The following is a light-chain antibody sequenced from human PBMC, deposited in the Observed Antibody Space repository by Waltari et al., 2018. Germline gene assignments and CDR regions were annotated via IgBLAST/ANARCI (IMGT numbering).Light chain of an antibody. CDR1: QSVGTY. CDR3: QQRSNWTPHT. Sequence: EIVLTQSPATLSLSPGETATLSCRASQSVGTYLAWYQQKPGQAPRLLIYDASNRATGIPARFRGSGSGTDFTLTISSLEAEDFVVYYCQQRSNWTPHTFGQGARLEIK. J-gene: IGKJ2*01. V-gene: IGKV3-11*01. CDR2: DAS.